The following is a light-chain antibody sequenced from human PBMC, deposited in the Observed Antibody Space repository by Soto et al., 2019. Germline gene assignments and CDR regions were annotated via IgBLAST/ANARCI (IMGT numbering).Light chain of an antibody. Sequence: ESQVTRSPARLSASVGDTVTVTCRASKRVSGCLAWYQEKPGEAPKLLIYDASALPRGVPSRFSGSGSGTKFTLTIASLQPDDFATYYCQQYETFSGTFGPGTKVDI. CDR1: KRVSGC. V-gene: IGKV1-5*01. J-gene: IGKJ1*01. CDR3: QQYETFSGT. CDR2: DAS.